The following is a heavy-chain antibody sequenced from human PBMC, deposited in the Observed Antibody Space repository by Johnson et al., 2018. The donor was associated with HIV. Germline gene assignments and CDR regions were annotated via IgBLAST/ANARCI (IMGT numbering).Heavy chain of an antibody. Sequence: VQLVESGGGGVQPGRSLRLSCVVSGFTFSSYAMSWVRQAPGKGLEWVSAISGSGGSTYYADSVKGRFTISRDNYKNTLYLQMNSRRGEDTVLYYCASCGGTVDDACEIWGQGAMVTVSS. J-gene: IGHJ3*02. V-gene: IGHV3-23*04. CDR2: ISGSGGST. D-gene: IGHD2-21*01. CDR1: GFTFSSYA. CDR3: ASCGGTVDDACEI.